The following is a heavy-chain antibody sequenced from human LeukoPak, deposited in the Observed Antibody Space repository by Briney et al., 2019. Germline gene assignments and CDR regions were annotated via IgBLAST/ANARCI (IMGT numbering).Heavy chain of an antibody. J-gene: IGHJ4*02. CDR2: IIPIFGIA. V-gene: IGHV1-69*04. Sequence: SVKVSCKASGGTFSSYAISWVRQAPGQGLEWMGRIIPIFGIANYAQKFQGRVTITADKSTSTAYMELSSLRSEDTAAYYCARLATEGYNQLGNLDYWGQGTLVTVSS. CDR1: GGTFSSYA. D-gene: IGHD5-24*01. CDR3: ARLATEGYNQLGNLDY.